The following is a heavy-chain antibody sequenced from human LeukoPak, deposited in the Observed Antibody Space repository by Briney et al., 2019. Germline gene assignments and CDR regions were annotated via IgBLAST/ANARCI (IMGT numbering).Heavy chain of an antibody. D-gene: IGHD3-22*01. J-gene: IGHJ4*02. CDR3: VRDRSDGRGYYGYYFDY. CDR1: GGSIGSYY. CDR2: IYYSGST. V-gene: IGHV4-59*01. Sequence: SETLSLTCIVSGGSIGSYYWSWIRQPPGKGLEWIGHIYYSGSTDYNPSLRSRVTISVDTSKNQFSLRLSSVTAADTAEYYCVRDRSDGRGYYGYYFDYWGQGTLVSVSS.